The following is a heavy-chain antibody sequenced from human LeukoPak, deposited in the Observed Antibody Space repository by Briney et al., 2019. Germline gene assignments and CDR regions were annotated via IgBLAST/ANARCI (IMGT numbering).Heavy chain of an antibody. V-gene: IGHV4-39*01. D-gene: IGHD2-15*01. J-gene: IGHJ4*02. CDR3: ARMCSSGDCYSAGADY. Sequence: SETLSLTCTVSGGSISSYYWDWIRQPPGKGLEWIATISYSGTTYYNPSLKSRVTISVDTSKNQFSLKLSSVTAADTAVYYCARMCSSGDCYSAGADYWGQGTLVPVSS. CDR2: ISYSGTT. CDR1: GGSISSYY.